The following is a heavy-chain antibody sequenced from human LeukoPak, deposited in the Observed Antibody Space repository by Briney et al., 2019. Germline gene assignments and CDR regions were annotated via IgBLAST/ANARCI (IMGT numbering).Heavy chain of an antibody. V-gene: IGHV4-59*01. CDR2: IYYSGRT. CDR1: GGSISSDY. D-gene: IGHD4-11*01. J-gene: IGHJ4*02. CDR3: ARGFYSPHY. Sequence: SETLSLTCTVSGGSISSDYWSWIRQPPGKGLEWIGYIYYSGRTYYNPSLKSRITISVDTSKNQFSLKRSSVTAADTAVYYCARGFYSPHYWGQGTLVSVSS.